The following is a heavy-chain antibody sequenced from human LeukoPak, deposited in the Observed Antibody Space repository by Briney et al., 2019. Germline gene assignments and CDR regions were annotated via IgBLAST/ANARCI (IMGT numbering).Heavy chain of an antibody. V-gene: IGHV3-21*01. CDR2: ISSSSRYL. Sequence: GGSLSLSCAASGFTFSSYEMNWVRQAPGKGLDWVSSISSSSRYLYYADSVKGRFTISRDNAKNSLYLQMNSLRAEDTAVYYYARDFSGIRTEYCSSTSCYTEDAFDIWGQGTMVTVSS. D-gene: IGHD2-2*02. CDR1: GFTFSSYE. CDR3: ARDFSGIRTEYCSSTSCYTEDAFDI. J-gene: IGHJ3*02.